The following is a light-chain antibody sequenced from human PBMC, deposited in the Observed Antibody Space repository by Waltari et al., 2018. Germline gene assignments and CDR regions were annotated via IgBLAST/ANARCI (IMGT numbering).Light chain of an antibody. Sequence: SYVLTQPPSVSVAPGQTARITCVGNSIGSKSVHWYQQKSGQAPVLVVYGETDRPPGIPERFSGSNSEDTATLAISSVEAGDEDDYYCQVWDSSSAHYVFGSVTKVSVL. V-gene: IGLV3-21*02. J-gene: IGLJ1*01. CDR3: QVWDSSSAHYV. CDR2: GET. CDR1: SIGSKS.